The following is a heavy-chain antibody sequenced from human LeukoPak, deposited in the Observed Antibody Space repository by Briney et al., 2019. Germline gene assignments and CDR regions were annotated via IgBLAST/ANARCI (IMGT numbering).Heavy chain of an antibody. CDR2: IIPIFGTA. D-gene: IGHD6-13*01. V-gene: IGHV1-69*13. Sequence: SVKVSCKVSGGTFSSYAISWVRQAPGQGLEWMGGIIPIFGTANYAQKFQGRVTITADESTSTAYMELSSLRSEDTAVYYCARVGGEKAAAGLAPGFDYWGQGTLVTVSS. CDR1: GGTFSSYA. CDR3: ARVGGEKAAAGLAPGFDY. J-gene: IGHJ4*02.